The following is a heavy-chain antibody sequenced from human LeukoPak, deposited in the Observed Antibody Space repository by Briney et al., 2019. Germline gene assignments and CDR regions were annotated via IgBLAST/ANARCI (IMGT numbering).Heavy chain of an antibody. J-gene: IGHJ3*02. CDR2: IYYSGST. D-gene: IGHD3-22*01. CDR3: ARSYYYDSSGYYESDAFDI. V-gene: IGHV4-59*01. Sequence: SETLSLTCTVSGGSISSYYWSWLRQPPGKGLEWIGYIYYSGSTNYNPSLKSRVTISVDTSKNQFSLKLSSVTAADTAVYYCARSYYYDSSGYYESDAFDIWGQGAMVTVSS. CDR1: GGSISSYY.